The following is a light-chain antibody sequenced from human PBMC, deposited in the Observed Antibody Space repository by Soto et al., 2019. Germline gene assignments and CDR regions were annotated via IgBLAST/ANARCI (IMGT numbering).Light chain of an antibody. CDR2: AAS. CDR1: QGISSY. V-gene: IGKV1-8*01. CDR3: QQYYSYPFT. J-gene: IGKJ3*01. Sequence: IRMTQSPASLSASTGDSVTTTCRASQGISSYLAWYQQKPGQAPKLLIYAASTLQSGVPSRFSGSGSGTEFTLTISCLQSEDFATYYCQQYYSYPFTFGHGTKVYIK.